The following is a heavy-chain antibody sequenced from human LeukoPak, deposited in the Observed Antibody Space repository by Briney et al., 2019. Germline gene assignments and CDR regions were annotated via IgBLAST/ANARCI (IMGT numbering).Heavy chain of an antibody. Sequence: GGSLRLSCAASGFTFSSYWMHWVRQAPGKGLVWVSRIHSDGSSTNYAESVKGRFTISRDNAKNTLYLQMNSLRVEDSAVYFCARGSAAAPGIGTDWGQGTLVTVSS. CDR2: IHSDGSST. CDR1: GFTFSSYW. V-gene: IGHV3-74*01. J-gene: IGHJ4*02. D-gene: IGHD6-13*01. CDR3: ARGSAAAPGIGTD.